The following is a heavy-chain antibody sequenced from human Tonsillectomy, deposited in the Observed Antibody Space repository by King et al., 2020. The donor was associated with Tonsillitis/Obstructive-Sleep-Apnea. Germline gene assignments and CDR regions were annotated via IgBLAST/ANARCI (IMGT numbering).Heavy chain of an antibody. CDR3: AGVRGPGGAEAGEALNS. J-gene: IGHJ5*01. V-gene: IGHV3-33*01. CDR1: GFVFSNYI. CDR2: IWYDGDNK. D-gene: IGHD6-13*01. Sequence: VQLVESGGGVVQPGRSLRLSCAASGFVFSNYIMHWVRQAPGKGLEWVATIWYDGDNKYYADSVKGRLSISRDNSKNTVYLQMNSVGAEDTAVYYCAGVRGPGGAEAGEALNSGGQGTLATVSS.